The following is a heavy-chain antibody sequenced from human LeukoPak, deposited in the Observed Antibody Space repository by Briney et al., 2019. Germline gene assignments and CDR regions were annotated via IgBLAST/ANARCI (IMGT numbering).Heavy chain of an antibody. D-gene: IGHD5-12*01. CDR1: GVNVSSSY. CDR2: IYSDGST. Sequence: PAGSLRLSCGTPGVNVSSSYLSWVREAPGKGLEWVSVIYSDGSTYYADSVKGRFTIPGDNSKNTLFLQMSSLRAEDTAVYYCARWVVATMFDYWGPGTLVTVSS. J-gene: IGHJ4*02. CDR3: ARWVVATMFDY. V-gene: IGHV3-66*01.